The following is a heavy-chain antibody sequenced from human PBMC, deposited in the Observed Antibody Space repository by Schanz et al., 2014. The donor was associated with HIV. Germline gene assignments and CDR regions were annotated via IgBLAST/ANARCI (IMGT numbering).Heavy chain of an antibody. CDR3: ARDGGRRGGERQLFGY. J-gene: IGHJ4*02. CDR2: INHSGIP. D-gene: IGHD3-16*01. V-gene: IGHV4-34*01. Sequence: VQLVESGEGLVKPGGSLRLSCTGSGFTFSSYSMNWVRQAPGKGPEWIGEINHSGIPNYNPSLESRVTISVDTSKNHFSLKLSSVTAADTAVYYCARDGGRRGGERQLFGYWGQGTLVTVSS. CDR1: GFTFSSYS.